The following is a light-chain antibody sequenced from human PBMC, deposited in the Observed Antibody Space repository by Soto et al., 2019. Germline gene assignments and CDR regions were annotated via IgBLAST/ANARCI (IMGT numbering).Light chain of an antibody. Sequence: QSVLTQPASVSGSPGQSITISCTGTSSDVGGYNYVSWYQQHPGKAPKLMIYEVSNRPSGVSNRFSGSKSGNTASLTISGLXAEDEADYYCSSYTSSSTPVVFGGGTKVTVL. CDR2: EVS. V-gene: IGLV2-14*01. CDR1: SSDVGGYNY. J-gene: IGLJ2*01. CDR3: SSYTSSSTPVV.